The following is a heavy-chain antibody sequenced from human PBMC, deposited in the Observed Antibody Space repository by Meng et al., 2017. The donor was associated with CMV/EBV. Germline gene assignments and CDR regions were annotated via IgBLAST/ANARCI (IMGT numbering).Heavy chain of an antibody. CDR3: ARGPARLGYY. Sequence: SETLSLTCAVYGGSFSGYYWSWIRQPPGKGLEWIGEINHSGSTNYNPSLKSRVTISVDTSKNQFSLKLSSVTVADTAVYYCARGPARLGYYWGQGTRVTVSS. CDR1: GGSFSGYY. J-gene: IGHJ4*02. V-gene: IGHV4-34*01. D-gene: IGHD6-6*01. CDR2: INHSGST.